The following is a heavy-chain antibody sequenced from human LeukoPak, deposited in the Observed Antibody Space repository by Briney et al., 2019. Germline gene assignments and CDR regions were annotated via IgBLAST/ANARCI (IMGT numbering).Heavy chain of an antibody. V-gene: IGHV3-74*01. CDR1: GFTFSSYW. Sequence: GGSLRLSCAASGFTFSSYWMHWVRQGPGKGLVWVSRINSDGSSTSYADSVKGRFTISRDNSKNTLYLQMNNLRTEDTAVYYCAKDGYPLGYCSSTSCPYYFNYWGQGTLVTVSS. J-gene: IGHJ4*02. D-gene: IGHD2-2*01. CDR3: AKDGYPLGYCSSTSCPYYFNY. CDR2: INSDGSST.